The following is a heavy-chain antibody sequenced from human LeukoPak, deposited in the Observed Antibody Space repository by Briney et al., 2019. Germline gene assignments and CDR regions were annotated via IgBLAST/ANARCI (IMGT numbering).Heavy chain of an antibody. CDR3: AREGYSYGHAFDY. Sequence: SETLSLTCAVSGGSISSGGYSWSWIRQPPGKGLEWIGYIYHSGSTYYNPSLKSRVTISVDRFKNQFSLKLSSVTAADTAVYYCAREGYSYGHAFDYWGQGTLVTVSS. CDR2: IYHSGST. J-gene: IGHJ4*02. D-gene: IGHD5-18*01. CDR1: GGSISSGGYS. V-gene: IGHV4-30-2*01.